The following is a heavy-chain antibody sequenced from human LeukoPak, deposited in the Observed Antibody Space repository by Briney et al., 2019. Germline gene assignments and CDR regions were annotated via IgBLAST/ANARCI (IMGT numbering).Heavy chain of an antibody. V-gene: IGHV3-11*04. CDR1: GFTFSDYY. Sequence: GGSLRLSCAASGFTFSDYYMSWIRQAPGKGLEWVSYISSSGSTIYYADSVKGRFTISRDNAKNSLYLQMNSLRAEDTAVHYCARDRVEVGDDAFDIWGQGTMVTVSS. D-gene: IGHD2-15*01. CDR3: ARDRVEVGDDAFDI. CDR2: ISSSGSTI. J-gene: IGHJ3*02.